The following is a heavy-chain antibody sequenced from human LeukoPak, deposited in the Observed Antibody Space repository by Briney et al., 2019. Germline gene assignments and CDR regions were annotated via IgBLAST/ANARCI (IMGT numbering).Heavy chain of an antibody. V-gene: IGHV4-39*07. CDR1: GGSISSSSYY. D-gene: IGHD3-3*01. J-gene: IGHJ5*02. Sequence: SETLSLTCTVSGGSISSSSYYWGWIRQPPGKGLEWIGSIYYSGSTYYNPSLKSLATISVDTSKNQFYLKLSSVTAADTAVYYCARGGSYYDLWSGYSNWFDPWGQGTLVTVSS. CDR3: ARGGSYYDLWSGYSNWFDP. CDR2: IYYSGST.